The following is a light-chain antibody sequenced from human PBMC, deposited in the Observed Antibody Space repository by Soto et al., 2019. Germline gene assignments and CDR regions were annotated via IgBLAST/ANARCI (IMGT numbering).Light chain of an antibody. CDR1: QDICNF. CDR2: DAS. V-gene: IGKV3-11*01. CDR3: QQRASWPPFT. J-gene: IGKJ2*01. Sequence: EIVLAQSPATLSLSPGERATLSCRASQDICNFLAWYQQRPGQAPRLLIYDASNRATGIPARFSGSGSGTDFTLTIVGLEPEDFAIYYCQQRASWPPFTFGQGTKLEV.